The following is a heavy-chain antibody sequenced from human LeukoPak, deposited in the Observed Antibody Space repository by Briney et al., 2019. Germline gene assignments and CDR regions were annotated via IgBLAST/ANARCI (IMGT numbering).Heavy chain of an antibody. D-gene: IGHD3-3*01. J-gene: IGHJ4*02. V-gene: IGHV1-18*01. CDR1: GYTFTRYG. Sequence: ASVKVSCKASGYTFTRYGMSWVRQAPGQGLEWMGWISGSNGNTNYAQKLQGRVTMTTDTSTGTAYMELRSLRSDDTAVYYCARVRDDFWSGYGLDYWGQGTLVTVSS. CDR3: ARVRDDFWSGYGLDY. CDR2: ISGSNGNT.